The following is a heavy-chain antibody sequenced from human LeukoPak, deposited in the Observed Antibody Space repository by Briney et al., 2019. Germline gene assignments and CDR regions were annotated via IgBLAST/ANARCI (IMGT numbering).Heavy chain of an antibody. CDR3: AKDGDWAFDH. D-gene: IGHD2-21*02. V-gene: IGHV3-21*01. CDR1: GFTFSSYS. CDR2: ISSSTTYI. Sequence: GGSLRLACAASGFTFSSYSMNWVRQAPGKGLEWVSSISSSTTYIYYADSVKGRFTISRDNAKNSLYLQMNSLRAEDTAVYYCAKDGDWAFDHWAQGTLVSVSS. J-gene: IGHJ4*02.